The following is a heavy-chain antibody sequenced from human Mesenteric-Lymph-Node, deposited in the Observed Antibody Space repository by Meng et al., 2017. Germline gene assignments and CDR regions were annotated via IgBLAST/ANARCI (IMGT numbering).Heavy chain of an antibody. V-gene: IGHV1-2*06. CDR2: INPNSGGT. CDR3: ARGGVYYYDSSGYYYGI. J-gene: IGHJ3*02. Sequence: ASVKVSCKASGYTFTGYYMHWVRQAPGQGLEWMGRINPNSGGTNYAQKFQGRVTMTRDTSISTAYMELSRLRSDDTAVYYCARGGVYYYDSSGYYYGIWGQGTMVTVSS. D-gene: IGHD3-22*01. CDR1: GYTFTGYY.